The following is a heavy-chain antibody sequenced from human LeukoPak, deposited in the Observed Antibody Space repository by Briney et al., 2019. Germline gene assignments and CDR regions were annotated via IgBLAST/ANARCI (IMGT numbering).Heavy chain of an antibody. CDR3: AKMGAASTHYYYMDV. Sequence: PGGSLRLSCAASGFTFSSYALSWVRQAPGKGLEWVSLVSGSGDSTYYAASVRGRFTISKDNSNNMVYLQMNSLRADDTAVYYCAKMGAASTHYYYMDVWGKGTTVTVSS. CDR2: VSGSGDST. D-gene: IGHD2/OR15-2a*01. CDR1: GFTFSSYA. J-gene: IGHJ6*03. V-gene: IGHV3-23*01.